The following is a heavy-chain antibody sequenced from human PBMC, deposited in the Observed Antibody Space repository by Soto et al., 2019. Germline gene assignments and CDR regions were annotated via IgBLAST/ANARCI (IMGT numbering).Heavy chain of an antibody. CDR3: ARGPDRSCFYIFDY. V-gene: IGHV1-69*13. J-gene: IGHJ4*02. CDR1: GGTFSNHA. Sequence: GASVKVSCKASGGTFSNHAVSWVRQAPGQGPEWMGGIIPLSGTTNYAQKFQGRVTITADESMTTAYMKLSSLRFDDTAVYYCARGPDRSCFYIFDYWGQGTLVTVSS. D-gene: IGHD3-22*01. CDR2: IIPLSGTT.